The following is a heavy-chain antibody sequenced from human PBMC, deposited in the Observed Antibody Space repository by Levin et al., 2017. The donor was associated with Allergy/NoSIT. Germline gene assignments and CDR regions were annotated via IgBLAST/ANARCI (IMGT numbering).Heavy chain of an antibody. D-gene: IGHD6-19*01. V-gene: IGHV4-34*01. Sequence: SQTLSLTCAVYGGSFSGYYWSWIRQPPGKGLEWIGEINHSGSTNYNPSLKSRVTISVDTSKNQFSLKLSSVTAADTAVYYCAGSGPASVRHCFDYWGQGTLVTVSS. J-gene: IGHJ4*02. CDR1: GGSFSGYY. CDR3: AGSGPASVRHCFDY. CDR2: INHSGST.